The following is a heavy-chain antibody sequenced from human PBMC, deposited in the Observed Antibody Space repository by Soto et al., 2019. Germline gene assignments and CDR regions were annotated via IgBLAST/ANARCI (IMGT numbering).Heavy chain of an antibody. CDR2: IYHSGST. CDR1: GGSISSGGYS. CDR3: ARGVTTVTTFDY. V-gene: IGHV4-30-2*01. Sequence: QLQLQESGSGLVKPSQTLSLTCAVSGGSISSGGYSCNWIRQPPGKGLEWIGYIYHSGSTYYNPSLKSRVXXXVXRSKNQFSLKLSSVTAADTAVYYCARGVTTVTTFDYWGQGTLVTVSS. J-gene: IGHJ4*02. D-gene: IGHD4-17*01.